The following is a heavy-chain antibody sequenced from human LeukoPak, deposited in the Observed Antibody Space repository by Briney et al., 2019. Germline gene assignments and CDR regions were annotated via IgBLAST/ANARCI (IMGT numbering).Heavy chain of an antibody. J-gene: IGHJ6*03. CDR2: MNPNSGNT. CDR1: GYTFTSYD. D-gene: IGHD6-6*01. V-gene: IGHV1-8*01. Sequence: VASVKVSCKASGYTFTSYDINWVRQATGQGLEWMGWMNPNSGNTGYAQKFQGRVTMTRNTSISTAHMELSSLTSDDTAIYYCARGGSSSYQVAYYYYYMDVWGKGTTVTVSS. CDR3: ARGGSSSYQVAYYYYYMDV.